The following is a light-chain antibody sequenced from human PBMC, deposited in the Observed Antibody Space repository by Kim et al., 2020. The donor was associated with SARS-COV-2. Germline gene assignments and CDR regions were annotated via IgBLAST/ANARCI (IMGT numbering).Light chain of an antibody. CDR2: EAF. CDR1: QSVRSSL. Sequence: LSQGERATLSCRASQSVRSSLLAWYQQKPGQAPRLLIYEAFKRVAGIPDRFSGSGSGTDFTLTISRPEPEDFAMYYCQQYGSSPYTFGQGTKLEI. J-gene: IGKJ2*01. CDR3: QQYGSSPYT. V-gene: IGKV3-20*01.